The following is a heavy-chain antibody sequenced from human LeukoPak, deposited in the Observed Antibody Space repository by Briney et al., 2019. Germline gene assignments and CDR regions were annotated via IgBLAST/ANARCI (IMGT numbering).Heavy chain of an antibody. J-gene: IGHJ6*03. CDR2: ISGSGGST. D-gene: IGHD3-22*01. CDR3: ARVLGYDSIGYHSDYMDV. V-gene: IGHV3-23*01. Sequence: PGGSLRLSCAVSGITLSNYGMIWVRQAPGKGLEWVAGISGSGGSTNYADSVRGRFTISRDNSKNTVYLQMNSLRAEDTAVYYCARVLGYDSIGYHSDYMDVWGKGTTVTVSS. CDR1: GITLSNYG.